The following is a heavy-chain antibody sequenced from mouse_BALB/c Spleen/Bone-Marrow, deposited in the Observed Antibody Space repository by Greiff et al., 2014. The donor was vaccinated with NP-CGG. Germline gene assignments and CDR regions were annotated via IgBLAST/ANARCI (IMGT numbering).Heavy chain of an antibody. Sequence: QVQLQQSGAELVKPGASVKLSCKASGYTFTSYYMYWVKQRPGQGLEWIGEINPSNGGTNFNEKFKSKATLTVDKSSGTAYMQLSSLTSEDSAVYYCTLWCYAMDYWGQGTSVTVSS. CDR3: TLWCYAMDY. D-gene: IGHD1-1*02. CDR2: INPSNGGT. J-gene: IGHJ4*01. V-gene: IGHV1-53*01. CDR1: GYTFTSYY.